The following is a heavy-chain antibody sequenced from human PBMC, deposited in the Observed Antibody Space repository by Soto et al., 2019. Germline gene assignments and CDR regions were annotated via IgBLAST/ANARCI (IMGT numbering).Heavy chain of an antibody. CDR2: IYYSGST. V-gene: IGHV4-59*01. Sequence: QVQLQESGPGLVKPSETLSLTCTVSGGSISSYYWSWIRQPPGKGLEWIGYIYYSGSTNYNPSLKSRVTISVDTSKNQFSLKLSSVTAADTAVYYCASSTMVRGVDGSYYYYYGMDVWGQGTTVTVSS. CDR1: GGSISSYY. D-gene: IGHD3-10*01. CDR3: ASSTMVRGVDGSYYYYYGMDV. J-gene: IGHJ6*02.